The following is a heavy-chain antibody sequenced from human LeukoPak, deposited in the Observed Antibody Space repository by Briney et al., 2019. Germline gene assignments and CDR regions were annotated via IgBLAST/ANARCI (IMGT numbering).Heavy chain of an antibody. V-gene: IGHV1-18*01. J-gene: IGHJ4*02. D-gene: IGHD2-8*01. CDR1: GYTFTSYG. CDR2: ISAYNGNT. Sequence: ASVKVSCKASGYTFTSYGISWVRQAPGQGLEWMGWISAYNGNTNCAQKLQGRVTMTTDTSTSTAYMELRSLRSDDTAVYYCARGEYCTNGVCPGDYWGQGTLVTVSS. CDR3: ARGEYCTNGVCPGDY.